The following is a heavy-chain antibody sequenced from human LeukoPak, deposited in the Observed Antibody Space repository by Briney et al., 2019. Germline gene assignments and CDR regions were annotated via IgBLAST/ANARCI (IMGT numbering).Heavy chain of an antibody. CDR2: IYYSGTT. V-gene: IGHV4-31*03. D-gene: IGHD5-24*01. CDR3: AKSGDGYNFDY. Sequence: SQTLSLTCTVSGGSIISGGYYWLWIRQHPGKGLEWIVYIYYSGTTYYNPSLKSRFTISVHTSNNQFSLKVTSVTAADTAVYYCAKSGDGYNFDYWGQGTLVTVSS. J-gene: IGHJ4*02. CDR1: GGSIISGGYY.